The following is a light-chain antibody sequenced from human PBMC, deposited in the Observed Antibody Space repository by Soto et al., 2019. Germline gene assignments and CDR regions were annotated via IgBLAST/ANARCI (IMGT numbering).Light chain of an antibody. CDR2: EVN. Sequence: QSALTQPPSASGSPGPSVAISCTGTSSDVGGYNYVSWYQQHPGKAPKLMIYEVNKRPSGVPDRFSGSKSGNTASLTVSGLQAEDEADYYCSSYACSSNVFGTGTKLTVL. CDR3: SSYACSSNV. V-gene: IGLV2-8*01. J-gene: IGLJ1*01. CDR1: SSDVGGYNY.